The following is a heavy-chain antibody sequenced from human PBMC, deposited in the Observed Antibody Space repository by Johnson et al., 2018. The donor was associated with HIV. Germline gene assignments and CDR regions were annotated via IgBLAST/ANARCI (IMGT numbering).Heavy chain of an antibody. Sequence: VQLVESGGGLVQPGGSLRLSCAASGFTVSSNYMSWVRQAPGKGLEWVSVIYSGGSTYSADSVKGRFTISRDNSKNTLYLQMNSLRAEDTAVYYCARHGTTVVTRGAFDIWGQGTMVTVSS. J-gene: IGHJ3*02. CDR2: IYSGGST. CDR3: ARHGTTVVTRGAFDI. D-gene: IGHD4-23*01. V-gene: IGHV3-66*02. CDR1: GFTVSSNY.